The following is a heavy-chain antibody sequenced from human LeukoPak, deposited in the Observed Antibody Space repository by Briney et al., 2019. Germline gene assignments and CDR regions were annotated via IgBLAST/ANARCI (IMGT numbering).Heavy chain of an antibody. V-gene: IGHV3-66*01. CDR2: IYSGGST. CDR1: GFTVSSNY. D-gene: IGHD3-22*01. CDR3: AGYDSSGQTLDY. Sequence: GGSLRLSCAASGFTVSSNYMSWVRQAPGKGLEWVSVIYSGGSTYYADSVKGRFTISRDNSKNTLYLQMNSLRAEDTAVYHCAGYDSSGQTLDYWGQGTLVTVSS. J-gene: IGHJ4*02.